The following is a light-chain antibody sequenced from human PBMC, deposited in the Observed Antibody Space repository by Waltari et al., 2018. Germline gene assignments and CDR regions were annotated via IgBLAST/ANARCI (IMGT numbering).Light chain of an antibody. V-gene: IGKV4-1*01. J-gene: IGKJ1*01. CDR1: QSVLYNSNDKNY. CDR2: WAS. CDR3: QQYYRSRT. Sequence: DIVMTQSPDSLAVSLGERATIHCKSSQSVLYNSNDKNYLASYQQKPGQPPKLLIYWASTRESGVPDRFSGSGSGTDFTLTISSLQAEDVAVYYCQQYYRSRTFGQGTKVEIK.